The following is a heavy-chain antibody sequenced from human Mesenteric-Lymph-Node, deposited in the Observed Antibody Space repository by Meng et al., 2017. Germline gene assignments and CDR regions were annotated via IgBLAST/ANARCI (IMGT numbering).Heavy chain of an antibody. J-gene: IGHJ6*02. CDR3: ARALSVRGYSYGLDYYYGMDV. D-gene: IGHD5-18*01. V-gene: IGHV3-33*01. CDR2: IWYEGSNK. CDR1: GFTFSSYG. Sequence: GESLKISCAASGFTFSSYGMHWVRQAPGKGLEWVAVIWYEGSNKYYADSVKGRFTISRDNSRNTLYLQMNSLRAGDTAVYYCARALSVRGYSYGLDYYYGMDVWGQGTTVTVSS.